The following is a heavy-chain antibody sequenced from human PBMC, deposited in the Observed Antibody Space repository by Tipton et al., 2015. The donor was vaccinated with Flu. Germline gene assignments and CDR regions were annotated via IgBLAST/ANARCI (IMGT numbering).Heavy chain of an antibody. CDR3: ARDPGQWVPNGGAFDS. V-gene: IGHV4-61*02. D-gene: IGHD7-27*01. Sequence: TLSLTCTASGGSINSGSYSRGWIRQPAVKGRWWIGRIYASGSTNYNPSLKSRVTISVDTSKNQFSLKLNSVTAADTAVYYCARDPGQWVPNGGAFDSWGQGTMVTVSS. CDR2: IYASGST. J-gene: IGHJ3*02. CDR1: GGSINSGSYS.